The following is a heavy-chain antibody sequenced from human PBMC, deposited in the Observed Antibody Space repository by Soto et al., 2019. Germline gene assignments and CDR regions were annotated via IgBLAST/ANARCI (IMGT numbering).Heavy chain of an antibody. J-gene: IGHJ6*02. V-gene: IGHV1-46*03. Sequence: ASVKVSCKASGYTFTSYYMHWVRQAPGQGLEWMGIINPSGGSTSYAQKFQGRVTMTRDTSTSTVYMELSSLRSEDTALYYCASCYYGSGTPDYYGMDVWGQGTTVTVSS. D-gene: IGHD3-10*01. CDR3: ASCYYGSGTPDYYGMDV. CDR1: GYTFTSYY. CDR2: INPSGGST.